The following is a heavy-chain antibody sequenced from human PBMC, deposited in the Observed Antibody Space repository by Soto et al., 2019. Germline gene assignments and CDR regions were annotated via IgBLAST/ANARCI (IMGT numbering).Heavy chain of an antibody. CDR2: IDTAGDT. CDR1: GFTFSSYG. V-gene: IGHV3-13*04. Sequence: EVQLVESGGGLVQPGGSLRLSCAASGFTFSSYGMHWVRQATGKGLEWVSAIDTAGDTYYPGSVKGRFTISRETAKNSLYLQMNSLTVGDTAVYYCARAPPLYTSSWYENYYYYAMDVWGQGTTVTVSS. J-gene: IGHJ6*02. CDR3: ARAPPLYTSSWYENYYYYAMDV. D-gene: IGHD6-13*01.